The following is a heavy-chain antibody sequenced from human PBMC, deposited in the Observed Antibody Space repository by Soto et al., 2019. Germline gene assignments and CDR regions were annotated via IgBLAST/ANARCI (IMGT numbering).Heavy chain of an antibody. V-gene: IGHV3-23*01. CDR3: AKDIEIQLWPKGAFDI. D-gene: IGHD5-18*01. CDR2: ISGSGGST. Sequence: HTGGSLRLSCAASGFTFSSYAMSWVRQAPGKGLEWVSAISGSGGSTYYADSVKGRFTISRGNSKNTLYLQMNSLRAEDTAVYYCAKDIEIQLWPKGAFDIWGQGTMVTVSS. J-gene: IGHJ3*02. CDR1: GFTFSSYA.